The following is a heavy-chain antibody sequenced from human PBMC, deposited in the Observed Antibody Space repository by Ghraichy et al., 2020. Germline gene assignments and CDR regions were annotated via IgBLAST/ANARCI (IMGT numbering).Heavy chain of an antibody. CDR1: GGSISSYY. V-gene: IGHV4-4*09. Sequence: SETLSLTCTVSGGSISSYYWSWIRQPPGKGLEWIGYIYTSGSTNYNPSLKSRVTISVDTSKNQFSLKLSSVTAADTAVYYCASIVATINGNADYFDYWGQGTLVTVSS. CDR2: IYTSGST. CDR3: ASIVATINGNADYFDY. D-gene: IGHD5-12*01. J-gene: IGHJ4*02.